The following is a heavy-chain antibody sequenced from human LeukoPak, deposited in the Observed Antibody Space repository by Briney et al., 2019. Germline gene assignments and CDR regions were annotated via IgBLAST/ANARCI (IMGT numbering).Heavy chain of an antibody. V-gene: IGHV1-18*04. J-gene: IGHJ3*02. CDR3: ARVGDRGDAFDI. CDR2: ISAYNGNT. CDR1: GYTFTGYY. Sequence: ASVKVSCKASGYTFTGYYIHWVRQAPGQGLEWMGWISAYNGNTNYAQKLQGRVTMTTDTSTSTAYMELRSLRSDDTAVYYCARVGDRGDAFDIWGQGTMVTVSS. D-gene: IGHD1-26*01.